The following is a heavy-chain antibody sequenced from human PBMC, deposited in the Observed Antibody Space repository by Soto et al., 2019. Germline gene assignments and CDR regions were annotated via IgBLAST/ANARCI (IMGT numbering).Heavy chain of an antibody. V-gene: IGHV1-18*01. J-gene: IGHJ5*02. CDR3: GRGKGSVYHNGFAP. CDR2: ISAYNGNT. Sequence: ASVKVSCKASGYTFTSYGISWVRQAPGQGLEWMGWISAYNGNTNYAQKLQGRVTMTTDTSTSTAYMELRSLRSDDTAVYYCGRGKGSVYHNGFAPWGKGPLVPVPQ. D-gene: IGHD3-22*01. CDR1: GYTFTSYG.